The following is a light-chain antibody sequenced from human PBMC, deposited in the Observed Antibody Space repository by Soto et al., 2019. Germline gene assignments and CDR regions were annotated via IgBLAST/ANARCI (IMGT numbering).Light chain of an antibody. V-gene: IGKV1-5*01. CDR1: QSINRW. CDR3: LQDNSDPLT. CDR2: DAS. J-gene: IGKJ4*01. Sequence: DIQMTQSPSTLSASVGDRVTITCRASQSINRWLAWYQQKPGKAPKVLIYDASTLESGVPSRFSGSGSGTDFTLTISRLQPEDCATYYGLQDNSDPLTLGGGTKV.